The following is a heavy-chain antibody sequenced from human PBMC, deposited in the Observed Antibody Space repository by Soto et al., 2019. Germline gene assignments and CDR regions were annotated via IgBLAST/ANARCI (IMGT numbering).Heavy chain of an antibody. CDR1: GYTFISSG. J-gene: IGHJ6*02. CDR3: ARASATTRSGMDV. V-gene: IGHV1-18*01. D-gene: IGHD1-26*01. CDR2: ISAYNGDT. Sequence: QVQLVQSGAEVKKPGASVKVSCKASGYTFISSGICWVRQAPGQGLEWMGWISAYNGDTNYAQNLQGRVTMTTATSTSTAYMDLRSLRSDDTAVYYCARASATTRSGMDVWGQGTTVTVSS.